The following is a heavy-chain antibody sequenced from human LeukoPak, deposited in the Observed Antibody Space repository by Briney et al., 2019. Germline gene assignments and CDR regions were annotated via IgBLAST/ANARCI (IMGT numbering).Heavy chain of an antibody. CDR2: VRSKANSYAT. Sequence: GGSLRLSCAASGFTFSGSAMHWVRQASGKGLEWVGRVRSKANSYATAYAASVKGRITISRDDSKNTAYLQMNSLKTEDTAVYYCAVAGQGYFQHWGQGTLVTASS. CDR1: GFTFSGSA. J-gene: IGHJ1*01. D-gene: IGHD6-19*01. CDR3: AVAGQGYFQH. V-gene: IGHV3-73*01.